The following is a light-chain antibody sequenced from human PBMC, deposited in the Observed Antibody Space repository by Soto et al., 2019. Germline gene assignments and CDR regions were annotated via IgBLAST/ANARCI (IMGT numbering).Light chain of an antibody. CDR2: GAS. CDR3: QQYGSSPPIT. Sequence: ELVLTQSPGTLSLSPGERATLSCRASQSVSSSYLAWHQQKPGQAPRLLIYGASSRATGIPDRFSGSGSGTEFTLTIMRREPEDLAVYYCQQYGSSPPITFGPGTKVDIK. J-gene: IGKJ3*01. V-gene: IGKV3-20*01. CDR1: QSVSSSY.